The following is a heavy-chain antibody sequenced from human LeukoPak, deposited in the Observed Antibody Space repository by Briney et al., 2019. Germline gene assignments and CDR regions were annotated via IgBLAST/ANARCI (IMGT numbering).Heavy chain of an antibody. CDR3: AKGLKSGYTYGPFDY. Sequence: GGSLRLSCAASGFTFSSYAMSWVRQAPGKGLERVSAISGSGGSTYYADSVKGRFTISRDNSKNTLYLQMNSLRAEDTAVYYCAKGLKSGYTYGPFDYWGQGTLVTVSS. J-gene: IGHJ4*02. CDR1: GFTFSSYA. D-gene: IGHD5-18*01. CDR2: ISGSGGST. V-gene: IGHV3-23*01.